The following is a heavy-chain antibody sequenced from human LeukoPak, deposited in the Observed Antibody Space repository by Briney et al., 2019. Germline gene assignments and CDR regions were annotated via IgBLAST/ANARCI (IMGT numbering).Heavy chain of an antibody. V-gene: IGHV4-59*01. D-gene: IGHD5-24*01. CDR1: GGSISSYY. J-gene: IGHJ4*02. CDR3: ARDRRDGYNLYHFDY. CDR2: IYYSGST. Sequence: SETLCLTCTVSGGSISSYYWSWIRQPPGKGLEWIGYIYYSGSTNYNPSLKSRVTISVDTSKNQFSLKLSSVTAADTAVYYCARDRRDGYNLYHFDYWGQGTLVTVSS.